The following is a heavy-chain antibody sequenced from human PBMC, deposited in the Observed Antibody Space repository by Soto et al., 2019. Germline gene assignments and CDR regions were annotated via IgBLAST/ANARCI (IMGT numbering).Heavy chain of an antibody. CDR2: ISGSGGST. CDR1: GFTFSSYA. J-gene: IGHJ4*02. V-gene: IGHV3-23*01. CDR3: AKDSEITMIVVVILDY. D-gene: IGHD3-22*01. Sequence: EVQLLESGGGLVQPGGSLRLSCAASGFTFSSYAMGWVRQAPGKGLEWVSAISGSGGSTYYADSVKGRFTISRDNSKNTLYLQMNSLRAEDTAVYYCAKDSEITMIVVVILDYWGQGTLVTVSS.